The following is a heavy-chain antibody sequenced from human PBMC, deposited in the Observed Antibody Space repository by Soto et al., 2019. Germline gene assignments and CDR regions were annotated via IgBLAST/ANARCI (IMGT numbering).Heavy chain of an antibody. J-gene: IGHJ4*02. CDR3: ARGDCGGDCYSSQSL. CDR2: IWYDGSNK. D-gene: IGHD2-21*02. Sequence: QVQLVESGGGVVQPGKSLRLSCAASGFTFSSYGMHWVRQAPGKGLEWVAVIWYDGSNKYYADSVKGRFTISRDNSKNPLDLQMNSLRAEDTAVYYCARGDCGGDCYSSQSLWCQGTLVTVSS. V-gene: IGHV3-33*01. CDR1: GFTFSSYG.